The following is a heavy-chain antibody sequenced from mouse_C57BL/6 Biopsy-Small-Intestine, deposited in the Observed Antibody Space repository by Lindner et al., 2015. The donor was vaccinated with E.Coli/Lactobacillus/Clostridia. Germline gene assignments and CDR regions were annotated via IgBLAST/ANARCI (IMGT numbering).Heavy chain of an antibody. Sequence: SVKVSCKASGYTFTDHYIHWVRQAPGQGLQWMGWINPNSGVTNFPQKFPGRLSMTRDTAISTVYMELSRLRSDDTAVYYCARDSARRPTYSSSWYEGDGFDIWGQGTKVSVSS. V-gene: IGHV1-64*01. CDR3: ARDSARRPTYSSSWYEGDGFDI. CDR1: GYTFTDHY. D-gene: IGHD2-3*01. CDR2: INPNSGVT. J-gene: IGHJ1*01.